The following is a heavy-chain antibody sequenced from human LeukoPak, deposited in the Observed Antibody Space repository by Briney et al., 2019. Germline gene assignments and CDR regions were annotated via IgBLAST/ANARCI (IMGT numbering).Heavy chain of an antibody. CDR1: GGSISSSSYY. J-gene: IGHJ4*01. Sequence: SETLSLTCTVSGGSISSSSYYWGWIRQPPGKGLEWIGSIYYSGSTYYNPSLKSRVTISVDTSKNQFSLKLSSVTAADTAVYYCAGDDGSGSGFDYWGQEPWSPSPQ. CDR2: IYYSGST. V-gene: IGHV4-39*01. CDR3: AGDDGSGSGFDY. D-gene: IGHD3-10*01.